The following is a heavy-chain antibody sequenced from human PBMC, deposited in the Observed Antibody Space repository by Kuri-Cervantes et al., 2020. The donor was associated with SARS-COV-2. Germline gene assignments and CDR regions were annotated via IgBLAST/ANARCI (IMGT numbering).Heavy chain of an antibody. J-gene: IGHJ6*02. V-gene: IGHV3-15*07. CDR1: GFTFNNAW. CDR2: IKSKTDGGTT. D-gene: IGHD4-23*01. Sequence: GGSLRLSCAASGFTFNNAWMNWVRQAPGKGLEWVGRIKSKTDGGTTDYAAPVKGRFTISRDDSKNTLYLQMNSLKTEDTAVYYCTTGLSVVITSIYYYGMDVWGQGTTVTVSS. CDR3: TTGLSVVITSIYYYGMDV.